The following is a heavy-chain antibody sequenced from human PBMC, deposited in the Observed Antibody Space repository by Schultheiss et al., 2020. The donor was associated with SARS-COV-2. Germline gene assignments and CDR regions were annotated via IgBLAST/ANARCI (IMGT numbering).Heavy chain of an antibody. CDR3: ARESGSGAFDI. CDR1: GGSISSGGYS. J-gene: IGHJ3*02. CDR2: IYHSGST. D-gene: IGHD1-26*01. V-gene: IGHV4-30-2*01. Sequence: SETLSLTCAVSGGSISSGGYSWSWIRQPPGKGLEWIGYIYHSGSTYYNPSLKSRVTISVDRSKNQFSLKLSSVTAADTAVYYCARESGSGAFDIWGQGTMVTVSS.